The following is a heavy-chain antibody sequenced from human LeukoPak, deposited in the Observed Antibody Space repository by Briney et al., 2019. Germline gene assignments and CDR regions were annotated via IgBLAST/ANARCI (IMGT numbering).Heavy chain of an antibody. CDR2: FYPDDSDT. CDR1: GSRFVNYW. D-gene: IGHD7-27*01. J-gene: IGHJ4*02. CDR3: ATLLSTTLGTYNHFDY. V-gene: IGHV5-51*01. Sequence: GGPLNIPCKGSGSRFVNYWFGWLRKLHGKGLEWMGIFYPDDSDTRYSPSFKGQVTISVDKSISTAYLQWGSLKASDTAMYFCATLLSTTLGTYNHFDYWGQGTLVTVSS.